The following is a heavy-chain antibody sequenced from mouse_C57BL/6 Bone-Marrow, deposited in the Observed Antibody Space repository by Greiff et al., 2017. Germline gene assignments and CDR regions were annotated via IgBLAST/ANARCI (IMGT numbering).Heavy chain of an antibody. J-gene: IGHJ4*01. CDR1: GYSFTDYN. D-gene: IGHD2-5*01. V-gene: IGHV1-39*01. CDR3: ARSTYYSNRGYAMDY. CDR2: INPNYGTT. Sequence: VQLKQSGPELVKPGASVKISCKASGYSFTDYNMNWVKQSNGKSLEWIGEINPNYGTTSYNQKFKGKATLTVDQSSSTAYMQLNSLTSEDSAVYYCARSTYYSNRGYAMDYWGQGTSVTVSS.